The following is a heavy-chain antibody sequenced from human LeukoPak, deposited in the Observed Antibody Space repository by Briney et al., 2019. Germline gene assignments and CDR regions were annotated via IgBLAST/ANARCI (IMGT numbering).Heavy chain of an antibody. D-gene: IGHD3-3*01. CDR3: ARDRWVDTIFGVAALDY. Sequence: GGSLRLSCAASGFTFSSYWMSWVRQAPGKRLEWVANIKQDGSEKYYVDSVKGRFTISRDNAKNSLYLQMNSLRAEDTAVYYCARDRWVDTIFGVAALDYWGQGTLVTVSS. CDR1: GFTFSSYW. CDR2: IKQDGSEK. V-gene: IGHV3-7*01. J-gene: IGHJ4*02.